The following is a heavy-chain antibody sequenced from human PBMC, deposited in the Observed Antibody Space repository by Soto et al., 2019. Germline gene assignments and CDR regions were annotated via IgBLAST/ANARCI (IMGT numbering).Heavy chain of an antibody. D-gene: IGHD3-3*01. J-gene: IGHJ4*02. CDR1: GFTFSSYA. CDR2: ISGSGGST. CDR3: AKSARITIFGVATFDY. V-gene: IGHV3-23*01. Sequence: GGSLRLSCAASGFTFSSYAMSWVRQAPGKGLEWVSAISGSGGSTYYADSVKGRFTISRDNSKNTLYLQMNSLRAEDTAVYYCAKSARITIFGVATFDYWGQGTVVTVSS.